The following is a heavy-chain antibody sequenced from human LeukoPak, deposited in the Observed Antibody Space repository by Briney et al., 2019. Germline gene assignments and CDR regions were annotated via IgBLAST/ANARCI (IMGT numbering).Heavy chain of an antibody. V-gene: IGHV3-23*01. CDR2: ISGSGGST. J-gene: IGHJ3*01. D-gene: IGHD1-26*01. Sequence: GGSLRLSCAASGFTFSSYAMSWVRQAPGKGLEWVSVISGSGGSTYYADSVKGRFTISRDNSKNTLYLQMNSLRAGDTAVYYCQRETDAFDLWGQGTMVTVSS. CDR1: GFTFSSYA. CDR3: QRETDAFDL.